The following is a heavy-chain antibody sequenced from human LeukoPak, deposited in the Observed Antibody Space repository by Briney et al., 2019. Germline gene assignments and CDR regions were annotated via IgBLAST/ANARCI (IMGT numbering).Heavy chain of an antibody. CDR1: GFTVSSNY. D-gene: IGHD2-2*02. CDR3: ARGGRYCSSTSCYTFDY. J-gene: IGHJ4*02. CDR2: IYSGGST. V-gene: IGHV3-53*01. Sequence: GGSLRLSCAASGFTVSSNYMSWVRQAPGEGLEWVSVIYSGGSTYYADSVKGRFTISRDNSKNTLYLQMNSLRAEDTAVYYCARGGRYCSSTSCYTFDYWGQGTLVTVSS.